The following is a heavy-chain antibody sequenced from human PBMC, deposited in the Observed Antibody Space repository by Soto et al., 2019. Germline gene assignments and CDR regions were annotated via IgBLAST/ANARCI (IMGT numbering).Heavy chain of an antibody. Sequence: EVQLVQSGGGLAQPGTSLRLSCAASGFTFRKFWMHWVRQVPGKGPVWVSYISSDGTTTDYADSVKGRFTISRDNAKDTLYLQIDSLRAEDTAVYYCAIQDCTNDVCLEAAVTVGGALESWGQGTLVTVSS. J-gene: IGHJ1*01. V-gene: IGHV3-74*01. CDR2: ISSDGTTT. D-gene: IGHD2-8*01. CDR1: GFTFRKFW. CDR3: AIQDCTNDVCLEAAVTVGGALES.